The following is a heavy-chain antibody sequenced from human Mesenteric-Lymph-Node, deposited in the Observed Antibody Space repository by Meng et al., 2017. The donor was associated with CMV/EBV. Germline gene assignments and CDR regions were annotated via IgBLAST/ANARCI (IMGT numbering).Heavy chain of an antibody. D-gene: IGHD2-15*01. CDR3: ARLYCSGGSCPPGY. Sequence: GLTGSSNYMCWVRQAPGKGLEWVSVIYSGGSTYYADSVKGRFTFSRHNSKNTLYLQMNSLRAEDTAVYYCARLYCSGGSCPPGYWGQGTLVTVSS. CDR2: IYSGGST. V-gene: IGHV3-53*04. J-gene: IGHJ4*02. CDR1: GLTGSSNY.